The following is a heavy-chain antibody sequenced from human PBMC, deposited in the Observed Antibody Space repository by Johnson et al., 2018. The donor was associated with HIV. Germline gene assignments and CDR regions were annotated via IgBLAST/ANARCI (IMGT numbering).Heavy chain of an antibody. Sequence: QVQLVESGGGLVQPGGSLRLSCAASGFTFSSYWMSWVRQAPGKGLEWVAIISYDGSNKHYADSVKGRFTISRDNSKNTLYLELKSLRSEDTAVYYCVRTSCNGARCLGYDPFDVWDQGAMVTVSS. CDR1: GFTFSSYW. D-gene: IGHD2-8*01. V-gene: IGHV3-30*03. CDR3: VRTSCNGARCLGYDPFDV. J-gene: IGHJ3*01. CDR2: ISYDGSNK.